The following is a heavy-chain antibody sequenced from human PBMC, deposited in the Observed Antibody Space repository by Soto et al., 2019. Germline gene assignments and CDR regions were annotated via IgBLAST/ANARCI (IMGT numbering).Heavy chain of an antibody. V-gene: IGHV4-59*12. CDR2: FSYSGST. CDR1: GDSITNYY. Sequence: PSETLSLTCTVSGDSITNYYWGWIRLPPGKRLEWIGYFSYSGSTNYNPSLKSRVTISVDTSKNQFSLKLSSVTAADTAVYYCARGLRFLEWLFMNWFDPWGQGTLVTVSS. J-gene: IGHJ5*02. D-gene: IGHD3-3*01. CDR3: ARGLRFLEWLFMNWFDP.